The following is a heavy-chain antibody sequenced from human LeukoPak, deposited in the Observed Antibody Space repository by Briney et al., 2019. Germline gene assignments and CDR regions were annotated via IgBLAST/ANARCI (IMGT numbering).Heavy chain of an antibody. CDR3: AREVLSTGFPIGTYYYDSSGYRRHFDY. CDR2: ISSSGSNI. CDR1: GFTFSSYE. J-gene: IGHJ4*02. Sequence: PGGSLRLSCAASGFTFSSYEMNWVRQAPGKGPEWVSYISSSGSNIYYADSVKGRFTISRDNAKNSLYLQMNSLRAEDTAVYYCAREVLSTGFPIGTYYYDSSGYRRHFDYWGQGTLVTVSS. D-gene: IGHD3-22*01. V-gene: IGHV3-48*03.